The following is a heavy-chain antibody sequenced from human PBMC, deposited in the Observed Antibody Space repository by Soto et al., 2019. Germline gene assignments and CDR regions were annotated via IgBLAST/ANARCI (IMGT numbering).Heavy chain of an antibody. CDR3: ARVTYEGMDV. CDR1: GGSFSTHF. V-gene: IGHV1-69*02. D-gene: IGHD3-3*01. Sequence: QVQLVQSGAEVKKPGSSVNVSCKTSGGSFSTHFLSWVRQAPGQGLEWMGRIIPIVGLTKYAQKFQGRVTITADKSTNTAYMELSSLTSDDTAVYYCARVTYEGMDVWGQGTRVTVS. CDR2: IIPIVGLT. J-gene: IGHJ6*02.